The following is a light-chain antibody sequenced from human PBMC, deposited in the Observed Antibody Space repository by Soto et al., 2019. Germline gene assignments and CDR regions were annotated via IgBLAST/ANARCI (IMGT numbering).Light chain of an antibody. CDR2: GAS. Sequence: EIVMTQSPVTLSVSPGERATLSCRASQSVSRYLAWYQQKPGQAPRLLIYGASTRATNSPARFSGSGSGTEFTLTISSLRSEDFAVYYCQQYNNWPPTFGQGTKVEIK. V-gene: IGKV3-15*01. CDR1: QSVSRY. J-gene: IGKJ1*01. CDR3: QQYNNWPPT.